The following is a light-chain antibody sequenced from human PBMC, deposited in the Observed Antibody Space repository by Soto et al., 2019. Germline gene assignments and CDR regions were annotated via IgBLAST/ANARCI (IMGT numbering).Light chain of an antibody. CDR3: QEYKNDYGT. J-gene: IGKJ1*01. V-gene: IGKV1-5*03. CDR2: KAS. CDR1: QSIDTW. Sequence: DIQMTQSPATLAASVGDRVSLTCRASQSIDTWLAWYQQKPGKAPNLLIYKASRLESGVPSRFSGSGSGTGFTLTISSLQPEDFGSYYCQEYKNDYGTFGQGTKVEIK.